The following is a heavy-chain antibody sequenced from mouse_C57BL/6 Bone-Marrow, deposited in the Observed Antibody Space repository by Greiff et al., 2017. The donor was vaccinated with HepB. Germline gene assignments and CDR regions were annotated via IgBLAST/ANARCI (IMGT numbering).Heavy chain of an antibody. Sequence: QVQLQQSGAELARPGASVKLSCKASGYTFTSYWMHWVKQRPGRGLEWIGRIDPNSGGTKYNEKFKSKATLTVDKPSSTAYMQLSSLTSEDSAVYYCARDYYGSSYPVYFDYWGQGTTLTVSS. CDR2: IDPNSGGT. CDR3: ARDYYGSSYPVYFDY. CDR1: GYTFTSYW. J-gene: IGHJ2*01. V-gene: IGHV1-72*01. D-gene: IGHD1-1*01.